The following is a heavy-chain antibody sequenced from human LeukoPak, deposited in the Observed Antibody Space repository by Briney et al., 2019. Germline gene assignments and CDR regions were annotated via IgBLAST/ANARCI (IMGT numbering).Heavy chain of an antibody. CDR1: GFTFTSFF. D-gene: IGHD3-22*01. Sequence: PGGSLRLSCAASGFTFTSFFFNWVRQAPGKGLEWVSSINTVATYIYYADSVRGRFTISRDNAKNSVYLQMDSLRAEDTGVYYCARLRRNGDSGGFYYYYDYWGQGTLVTVSS. J-gene: IGHJ4*02. CDR2: INTVATYI. V-gene: IGHV3-21*01. CDR3: ARLRRNGDSGGFYYYYDY.